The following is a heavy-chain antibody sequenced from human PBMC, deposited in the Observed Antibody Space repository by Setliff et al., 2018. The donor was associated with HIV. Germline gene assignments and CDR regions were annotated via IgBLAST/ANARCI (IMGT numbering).Heavy chain of an antibody. CDR2: VSHSGNT. Sequence: SETLSLTCAVSGYSISRGYFWVWVRQPPGKGLEWIGSVSHSGNTDYNISLKSRVTISIDNSNNHFALKLRSVTAADTAVYYCVSQPESRWQIEYWGQGTLVTVSS. D-gene: IGHD3-10*01. CDR3: VSQPESRWQIEY. V-gene: IGHV4-38-2*01. CDR1: GYSISRGYF. J-gene: IGHJ4*02.